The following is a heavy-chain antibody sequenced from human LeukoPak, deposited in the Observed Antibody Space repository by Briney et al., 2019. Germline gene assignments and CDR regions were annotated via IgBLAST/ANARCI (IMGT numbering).Heavy chain of an antibody. CDR3: AKGNIAARQDIMDV. Sequence: GGSLRLSCAGSGFTFSSYAMSWVRQAPGKGLEWVSLISGSGGSTYYADSVKGRFTISRDNSKNTLYLQMNSLRVEDTAVYYCAKGNIAARQDIMDVWGQGTTVTVSS. V-gene: IGHV3-23*01. CDR1: GFTFSSYA. J-gene: IGHJ6*02. CDR2: ISGSGGST. D-gene: IGHD6-6*01.